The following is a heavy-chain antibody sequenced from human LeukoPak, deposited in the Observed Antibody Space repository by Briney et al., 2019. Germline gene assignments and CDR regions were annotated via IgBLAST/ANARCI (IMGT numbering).Heavy chain of an antibody. CDR1: GFTFSSYG. Sequence: GGSPRLSCAASGFTFSSYGMHWVRQAPGKGLEWVAVIWYDGSSKYYADSVKGRFTISRDNSKNTLYLQMNSLRAEDTAVYYCARDGSPYYDFWSGYYRFDYWGQGTLVTVSS. J-gene: IGHJ4*02. D-gene: IGHD3-3*01. V-gene: IGHV3-33*01. CDR2: IWYDGSSK. CDR3: ARDGSPYYDFWSGYYRFDY.